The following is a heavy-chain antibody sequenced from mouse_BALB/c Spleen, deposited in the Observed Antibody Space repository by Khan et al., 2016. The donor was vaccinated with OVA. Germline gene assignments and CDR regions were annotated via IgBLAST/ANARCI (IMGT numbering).Heavy chain of an antibody. V-gene: IGHV2-2*02. CDR3: ARRGYDYGRGALFAY. CDR2: IWSAGST. CDR1: GFSLNNYS. J-gene: IGHJ3*01. D-gene: IGHD2-4*01. Sequence: QVQLKQSGPGLVQPSQSLSITCTVSGFSLNNYSVHWVRQSPGKGLEWLGVIWSAGSTDYIAAFISRLTISKDNSRSQVFFKMNSLQPNDTAIYYCARRGYDYGRGALFAYWGQGTLVTVSA.